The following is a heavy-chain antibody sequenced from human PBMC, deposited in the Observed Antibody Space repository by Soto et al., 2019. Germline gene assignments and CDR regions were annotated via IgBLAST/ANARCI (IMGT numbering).Heavy chain of an antibody. J-gene: IGHJ6*02. V-gene: IGHV6-1*01. CDR3: ARETAMVTPYYYYGMDV. Sequence: SQTRSRTCAVSGDSVSSNSAPWNWIRQSPSRGLEWLGRTYYRSKWYNDYAVSVKSRITINPDTSKNQFSLQLNSVTPEDTAVYYCARETAMVTPYYYYGMDVWGQGTTVTVSS. D-gene: IGHD5-18*01. CDR1: GDSVSSNSAP. CDR2: TYYRSKWYN.